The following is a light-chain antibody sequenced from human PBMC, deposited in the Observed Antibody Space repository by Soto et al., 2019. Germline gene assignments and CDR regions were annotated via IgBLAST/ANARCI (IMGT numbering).Light chain of an antibody. V-gene: IGLV2-14*02. Sequence: QSALTQPASVSGSPGQSISISCIGTRGDVGTYNLVSWYQQHPGKAPKLMIYEVTHRPSGVSNRVSGSQSANTASLTISGLQAEDEADYYCCSFTTSTTYVFGTGTKVTVL. CDR1: RGDVGTYNL. CDR2: EVT. J-gene: IGLJ1*01. CDR3: CSFTTSTTYV.